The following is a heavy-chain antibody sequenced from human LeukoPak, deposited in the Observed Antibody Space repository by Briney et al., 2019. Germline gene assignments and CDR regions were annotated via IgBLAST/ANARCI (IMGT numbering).Heavy chain of an antibody. CDR1: GFTFSSYS. J-gene: IGHJ4*02. D-gene: IGHD3-22*01. CDR3: ARDRADYYDSSGYYYVVYFDY. V-gene: IGHV3-21*01. CDR2: ISSSSSYI. Sequence: GGSLRLSCAASGFTFSSYSMNWVRQAPGKGLEWVSSISSSSSYIYYADSVKGRFTISRDNAKNSPYLQMNSLRAEDTAVYYCARDRADYYDSSGYYYVVYFDYWGQGTLVTVSS.